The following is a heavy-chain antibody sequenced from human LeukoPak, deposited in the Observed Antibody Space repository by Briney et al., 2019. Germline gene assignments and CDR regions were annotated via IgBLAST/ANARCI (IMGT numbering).Heavy chain of an antibody. J-gene: IGHJ4*02. Sequence: GESLKISCKGSGYSFTSYWIGWVRQMPGKGLEWMGIVYPGDSDTRYSPPFQGQVTISAYKSISTASLQWSSLKASDTAMYYCARRRYDSSGYYLGGATTLDYWGQGTLVTVSS. CDR3: ARRRYDSSGYYLGGATTLDY. CDR2: VYPGDSDT. D-gene: IGHD3-22*01. V-gene: IGHV5-51*01. CDR1: GYSFTSYW.